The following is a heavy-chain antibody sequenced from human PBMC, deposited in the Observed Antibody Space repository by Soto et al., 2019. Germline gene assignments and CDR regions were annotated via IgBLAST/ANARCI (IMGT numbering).Heavy chain of an antibody. V-gene: IGHV3-23*01. Sequence: GGSLRLSCAASGFSFSSYAMSWVRQAPGKGLEWVSTISVSGHSTSYADSVKGRFTISRDNPKNTLYLQMNSLTAEDAAVYYCAKPATVTTPFYYYGMDVWGQGTTVTVSS. CDR2: ISVSGHST. D-gene: IGHD4-17*01. J-gene: IGHJ6*02. CDR3: AKPATVTTPFYYYGMDV. CDR1: GFSFSSYA.